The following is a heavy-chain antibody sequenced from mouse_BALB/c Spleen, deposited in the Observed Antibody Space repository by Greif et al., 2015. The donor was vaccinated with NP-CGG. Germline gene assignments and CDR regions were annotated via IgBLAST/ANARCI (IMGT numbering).Heavy chain of an antibody. D-gene: IGHD1-2*01. Sequence: VQLQQSGAELVKPGASVKLSCTASGFNIKDTYMHWVKQRPEQGLEWIGRIDPANGNTKYDPKFQGKATITADTSSNTSYLQLSSLTSEDTAVYYCSRAITTAYWGQGTLVSVSA. J-gene: IGHJ3*01. CDR2: IDPANGNT. CDR1: GFNIKDTY. CDR3: SRAITTAY. V-gene: IGHV14-3*02.